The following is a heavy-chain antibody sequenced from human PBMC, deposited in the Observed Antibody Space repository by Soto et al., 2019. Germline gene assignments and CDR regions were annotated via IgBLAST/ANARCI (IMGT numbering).Heavy chain of an antibody. CDR1: GFTFSNAW. CDR3: TYYHGSGMMY. CDR2: IKSKTDGGAT. J-gene: IGHJ4*02. D-gene: IGHD3-10*01. Sequence: EVQLVESGGGLLKPGGSLRLSCAASGFTFSNAWMNWVRQAPGKGLEWVGRIKSKTDGGATEYAVPVKGRFTISRDDSKNTLYLQMNSLKIEDTAVYYCTYYHGSGMMYWGQGTLVTVSS. V-gene: IGHV3-15*01.